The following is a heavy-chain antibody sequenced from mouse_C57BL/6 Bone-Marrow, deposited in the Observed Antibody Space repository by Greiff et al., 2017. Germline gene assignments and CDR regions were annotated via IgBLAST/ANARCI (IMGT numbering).Heavy chain of an antibody. V-gene: IGHV1-50*01. J-gene: IGHJ4*01. CDR3: APITTVVAPSYAMDY. D-gene: IGHD1-1*01. CDR1: GYTFTSYW. CDR2: IDPSDSYT. Sequence: VKLQESGAELVKPGASVKLSCKASGYTFTSYWMQWVKQRPGQGLEWIGEIDPSDSYTNYNQKFKGKATLTVDTSSSPAYMQLSSLTSEDSAVYYCAPITTVVAPSYAMDYWGQGTSVTVSS.